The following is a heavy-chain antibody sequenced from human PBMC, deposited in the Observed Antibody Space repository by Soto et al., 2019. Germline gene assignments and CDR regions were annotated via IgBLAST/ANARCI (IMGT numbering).Heavy chain of an antibody. CDR2: ISSSSSTI. CDR1: GFTFSSYS. J-gene: IGHJ3*02. V-gene: IGHV3-48*02. D-gene: IGHD3-10*01. Sequence: GGSLRLSCAASGFTFSSYSMNWVRQAPGKGLEWVSYISSSSSTIYYADSVKGRFTISRDNAKNSLYLQMNSLRDEDTAVYYCASAGANEPGNYYGPPFDIWGQGTMVTVSS. CDR3: ASAGANEPGNYYGPPFDI.